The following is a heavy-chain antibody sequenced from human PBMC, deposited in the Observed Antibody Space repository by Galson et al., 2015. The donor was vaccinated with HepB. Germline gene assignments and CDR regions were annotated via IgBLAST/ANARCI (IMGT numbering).Heavy chain of an antibody. CDR2: ISGSGSRT. D-gene: IGHD4-17*01. J-gene: IGHJ4*02. Sequence: SLRLSCAASGFTFSSYAMHWVRQAPGKGLEWVSDISGSGSRTSYADSVEGRFTISRDNSGNKVFLQMDGLRVDDTAVYYCAKHDLYGDSSRGGSFDYWGQGALVTVSS. V-gene: IGHV3-23*01. CDR1: GFTFSSYA. CDR3: AKHDLYGDSSRGGSFDY.